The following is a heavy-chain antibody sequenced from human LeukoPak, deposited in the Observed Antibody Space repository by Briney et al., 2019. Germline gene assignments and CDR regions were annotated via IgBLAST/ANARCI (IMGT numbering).Heavy chain of an antibody. CDR2: IYYSGST. CDR1: GDPISSSSYY. J-gene: IGHJ4*02. Sequence: SETVSLTCTVSGDPISSSSYYWGGIPQPPPRGLEWIGSIYYSGSTYYNPSLKSRVTISVDTSKNQFSLKLSSVTAADTAVYYCARRHRGHSYGYGDYWGQGTLVTVSS. V-gene: IGHV4-39*01. D-gene: IGHD5-18*01. CDR3: ARRHRGHSYGYGDY.